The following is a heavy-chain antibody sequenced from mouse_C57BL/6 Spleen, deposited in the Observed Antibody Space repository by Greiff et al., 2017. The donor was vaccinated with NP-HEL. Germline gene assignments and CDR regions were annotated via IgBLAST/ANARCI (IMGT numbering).Heavy chain of an antibody. CDR3: ARSYYDYGNYFDY. J-gene: IGHJ2*01. D-gene: IGHD2-4*01. V-gene: IGHV1-80*01. CDR2: IYPGDGDT. CDR1: GYAFSSYW. Sequence: VQLQQSGAELVKPGASVKISCKASGYAFSSYWMNWVKQRPGKGLEWIGQIYPGDGDTNYNGKFKGKATLTADKSSSTAYMQLSSLTSEDSAVYFCARSYYDYGNYFDYWGQGTTLTVSS.